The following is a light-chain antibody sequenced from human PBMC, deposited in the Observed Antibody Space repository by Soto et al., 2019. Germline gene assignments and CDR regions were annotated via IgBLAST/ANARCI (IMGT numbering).Light chain of an antibody. CDR3: AAWDDSLNGPRV. CDR2: YDD. CDR1: SSNIGNNA. V-gene: IGLV1-36*01. Sequence: QSVLTQPPSVSEAPRQRVTISCSGSSSNIGNNAVNWYQQLPGKAPKLLIYYDDLLPSGVSDRFSGSKSGPSASLAISGLQSEDEADYYCAAWDDSLNGPRVFGGGTQLTVL. J-gene: IGLJ2*01.